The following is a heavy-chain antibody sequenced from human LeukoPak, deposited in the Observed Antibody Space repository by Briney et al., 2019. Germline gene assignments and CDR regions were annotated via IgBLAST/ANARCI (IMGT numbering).Heavy chain of an antibody. D-gene: IGHD3-10*01. CDR3: AKDLDYYGSGSYTFDY. CDR2: IRYDGSNK. CDR1: GFTFSSYG. J-gene: IGHJ4*02. Sequence: GGSLRLSCAASGFTFSSYGMHWVRQAPGKGLEWVAFIRYDGSNKFYADSVKGRSTISRDNSKNTLYLQMNSLRAEDTAVDYCAKDLDYYGSGSYTFDYWGQGTLVTVSS. V-gene: IGHV3-30*02.